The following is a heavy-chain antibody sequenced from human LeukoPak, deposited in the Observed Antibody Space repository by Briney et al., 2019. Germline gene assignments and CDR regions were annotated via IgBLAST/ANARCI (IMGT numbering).Heavy chain of an antibody. D-gene: IGHD2-2*03. J-gene: IGHJ4*02. CDR1: GGSISSGDYY. V-gene: IGHV4-30-4*08. Sequence: PSQTLSLTCTVSGGSISSGDYYWRWIRQPPGKGLEWIGYLYYSGSTFYNPSLKSRVTISGDTSKTQFSLKVSSVTAADTAVYYCARRPGYCNNASCPPFDYWGQGTLATVSS. CDR2: LYYSGST. CDR3: ARRPGYCNNASCPPFDY.